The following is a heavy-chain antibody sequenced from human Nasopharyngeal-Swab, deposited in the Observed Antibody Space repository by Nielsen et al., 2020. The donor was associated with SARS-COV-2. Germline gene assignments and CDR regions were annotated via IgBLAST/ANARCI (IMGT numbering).Heavy chain of an antibody. CDR1: GFTFSSYA. Sequence: GESLKISCAASGFTFSSYAMHWVRQAPGKGLEWVAVISYDGSNKYYAGSVKGRFTISRDNSKNTLYLQMNSLRAEDTAVYYCARDLGGYLDYWGQGTLVTVSS. CDR3: ARDLGGYLDY. V-gene: IGHV3-30-3*01. J-gene: IGHJ4*02. D-gene: IGHD2-15*01. CDR2: ISYDGSNK.